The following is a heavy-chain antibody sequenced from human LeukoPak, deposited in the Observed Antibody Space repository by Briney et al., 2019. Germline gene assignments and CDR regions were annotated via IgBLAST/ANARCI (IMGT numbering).Heavy chain of an antibody. Sequence: SETLSLTCAVYGGSFSGYYWSWIRQPPGKGLEWIGEINHSGSTNYNPSLKSRVTISVDTSKNQFSLKLSSVTAADTAVYYCARCRYGSGSYFGNYFNYWGQGTLVTVSS. V-gene: IGHV4-34*01. CDR2: INHSGST. CDR1: GGSFSGYY. D-gene: IGHD3-10*01. J-gene: IGHJ4*02. CDR3: ARCRYGSGSYFGNYFNY.